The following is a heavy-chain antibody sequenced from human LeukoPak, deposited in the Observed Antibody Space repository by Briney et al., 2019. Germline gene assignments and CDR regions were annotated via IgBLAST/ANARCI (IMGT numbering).Heavy chain of an antibody. CDR3: ARDVGEYCSSTNCYASHY. Sequence: ASVKVSCTVSGYTLTELSMHWVRQAPGKGLEWMGGFDPEDGETIYAQKFQGRVTMTEDTSTDTAYMELSSLRSDDTAVYYCARDVGEYCSSTNCYASHYWGQGTLVTVSS. D-gene: IGHD2-2*01. CDR2: FDPEDGET. CDR1: GYTLTELS. V-gene: IGHV1-24*01. J-gene: IGHJ4*02.